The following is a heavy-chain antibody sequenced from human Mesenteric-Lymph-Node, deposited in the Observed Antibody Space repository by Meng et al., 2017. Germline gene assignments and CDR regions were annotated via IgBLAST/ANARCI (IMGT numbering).Heavy chain of an antibody. CDR2: IHDSGST. D-gene: IGHD3-22*01. J-gene: IGHJ4*02. V-gene: IGHV4-31*03. CDR1: GGSISSGGYY. CDR3: ARNVPGTSAYYD. Sequence: QGQLQESGPGRVKPSQTLSLTCTVSGGSISSGGYYWSWIRQHPGKGLEWIGYIHDSGSTYYNPSLKSRVTISADTSKNQFSLNLNSVTAVDTAVYYCARNVPGTSAYYDWGQGTLVTASS.